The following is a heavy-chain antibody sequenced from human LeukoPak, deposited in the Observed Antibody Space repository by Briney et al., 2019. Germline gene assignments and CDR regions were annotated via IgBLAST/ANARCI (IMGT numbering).Heavy chain of an antibody. V-gene: IGHV3-7*01. CDR3: ARDQGRITIFGATHDAFDI. D-gene: IGHD3-3*01. CDR2: IKQDGSEK. CDR1: GFTFSSYW. J-gene: IGHJ3*02. Sequence: GGSLRLSCAASGFTFSSYWMSWVRQAPGKGLEWVANIKQDGSEKYYVDSVKGRFTISRDNAKNSLYLQMNSLRAEDTAVYYCARDQGRITIFGATHDAFDIWGQGTMVTVSS.